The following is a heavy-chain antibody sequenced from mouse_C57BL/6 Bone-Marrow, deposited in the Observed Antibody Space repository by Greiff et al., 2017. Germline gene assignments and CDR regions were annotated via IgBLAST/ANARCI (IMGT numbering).Heavy chain of an antibody. D-gene: IGHD1-1*01. Sequence: VQLKESGPGLVKPSQSLSLTCSVTGYSITSGYYWNWIRQFPGNKLEWMGYISYDGSNNYNPSLKNRISITRDTSKNQFFLKLNSVTTEDTATYYCARAPTTGEVDYWGQGTSVTVSS. J-gene: IGHJ4*01. CDR3: ARAPTTGEVDY. CDR2: ISYDGSN. CDR1: GYSITSGYY. V-gene: IGHV3-6*01.